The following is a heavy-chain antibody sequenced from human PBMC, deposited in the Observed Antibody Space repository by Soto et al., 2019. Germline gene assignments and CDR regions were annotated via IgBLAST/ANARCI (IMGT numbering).Heavy chain of an antibody. CDR1: GFTFSNYN. D-gene: IGHD3-22*01. V-gene: IGHV3-48*02. CDR3: ARDAFHYDATGYHSDY. CDR2: ISSSGSTT. Sequence: EVQLVESGGGLVQPGGSLRLSCGASGFTFSNYNMNWVRQAPGKGLEWVSYISSSGSTTYYADSVKGRFTISRDNAKDSLFLQMNSLRDEDTAVYYCARDAFHYDATGYHSDYWGQGTLVTVSS. J-gene: IGHJ4*02.